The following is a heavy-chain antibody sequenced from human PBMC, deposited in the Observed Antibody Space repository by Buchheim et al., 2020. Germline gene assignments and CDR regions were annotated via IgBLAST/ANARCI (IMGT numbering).Heavy chain of an antibody. CDR1: GYSFSSHY. CDR2: INPTGTST. J-gene: IGHJ4*02. CDR3: ARDQTWAVEY. V-gene: IGHV1-46*01. Sequence: QVQLVQSGAEVEKPGASVKVSCKASGYSFSSHYMHWVRQAPGQGLEWMGIINPTGTSTTYAQKFQGRVTLTRDTSTSTVSMGLSSLRSEDTAVYYCARDQTWAVEYWGQGTL. D-gene: IGHD1-26*01.